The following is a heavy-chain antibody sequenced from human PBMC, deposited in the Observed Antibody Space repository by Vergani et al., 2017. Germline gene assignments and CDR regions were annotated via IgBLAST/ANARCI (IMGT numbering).Heavy chain of an antibody. Sequence: QVQLQESGPGLVKPSETLSLTCTVSGGSISSYYWSWVRQPPGKGLEWIGEIYHSGSTNYNPSLKSRVTISVDRSKNQFSLKLSSVTAADTAVYYCARISDSSGYLNDAFDIWGQGTMVTVSS. D-gene: IGHD3-22*01. V-gene: IGHV4-4*02. CDR1: GGSISSYY. CDR3: ARISDSSGYLNDAFDI. J-gene: IGHJ3*02. CDR2: IYHSGST.